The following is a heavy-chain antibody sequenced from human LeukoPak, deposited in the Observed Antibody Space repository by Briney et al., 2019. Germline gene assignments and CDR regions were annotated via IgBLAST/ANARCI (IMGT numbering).Heavy chain of an antibody. J-gene: IGHJ6*02. V-gene: IGHV1-8*01. Sequence: ASVKVSCKASGYTFTSYDINWVRQATGQGLEWMGWMNPNSGNTGYAQKFQGRVTMTRNTSISTAYMELSSLRPEDTAVYSCAKDAVNCSGTSCSYGMDVWGQGTTVTVSS. CDR1: GYTFTSYD. CDR3: AKDAVNCSGTSCSYGMDV. D-gene: IGHD2-2*01. CDR2: MNPNSGNT.